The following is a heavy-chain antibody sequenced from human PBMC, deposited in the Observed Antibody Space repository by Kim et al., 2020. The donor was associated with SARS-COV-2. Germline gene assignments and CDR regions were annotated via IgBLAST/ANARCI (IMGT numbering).Heavy chain of an antibody. Sequence: SETLSLTCAVFGGSLRASYWHWIRQPPGKGLEWIGEINHSGSTNYNPSLKSRVTISIDTSKNQFSLKLSSVTAADTAVFYCGRGGLDVWGQGTMVTVSS. V-gene: IGHV4-34*01. CDR2: INHSGST. CDR1: GGSLRASY. CDR3: GRGGLDV. J-gene: IGHJ3*01.